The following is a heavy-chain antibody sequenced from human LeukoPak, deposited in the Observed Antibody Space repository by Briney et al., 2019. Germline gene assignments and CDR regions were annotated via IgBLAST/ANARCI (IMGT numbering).Heavy chain of an antibody. CDR2: IYSGGST. D-gene: IGHD1/OR15-1a*01. CDR1: GFTVSSNY. J-gene: IGHJ4*02. Sequence: PGGSPRLSCAASGFTVSSNYMSWVRQAPGKGLEWVSVIYSGGSTYYADSVKGRFTISRDNSKNTLYLQMNSLRAEDTAVYYCARDREQSYFDYWGQGTLVTVSS. V-gene: IGHV3-53*01. CDR3: ARDREQSYFDY.